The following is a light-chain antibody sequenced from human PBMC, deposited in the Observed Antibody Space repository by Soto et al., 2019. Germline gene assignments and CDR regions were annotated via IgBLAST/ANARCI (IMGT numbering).Light chain of an antibody. CDR1: QSVKSY. J-gene: IGKJ1*01. V-gene: IGKV3-20*01. CDR2: GAS. CDR3: EEYGSSPWP. Sequence: RKSRSTLYLSPGDRATLSCRASQSVKSYLAWYQQKPGQAPRVLIYGASTRATGIPARFSGSGSGTDFTLTISRLEPEDFAVYKCEEYGSSPWPSGQGTKVDI.